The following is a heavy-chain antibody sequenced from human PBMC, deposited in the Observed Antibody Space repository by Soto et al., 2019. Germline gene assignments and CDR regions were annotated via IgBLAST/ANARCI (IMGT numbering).Heavy chain of an antibody. CDR2: IYYSGST. V-gene: IGHV4-59*01. Sequence: AETLSLTCTVSGGSISSYYWSWIRQPPGKGLEWIGYIYYSGSTNYNPSLKSRVTISVDTSKNQFSLKLSSVTAADTAVYYCARGWDGSGWYYFDYLGQGTLVTVSS. D-gene: IGHD6-19*01. CDR1: GGSISSYY. J-gene: IGHJ4*02. CDR3: ARGWDGSGWYYFDY.